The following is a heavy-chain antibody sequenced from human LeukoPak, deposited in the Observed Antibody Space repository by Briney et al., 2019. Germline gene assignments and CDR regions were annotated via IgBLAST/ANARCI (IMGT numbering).Heavy chain of an antibody. CDR2: IYYSGST. D-gene: IGHD6-6*01. V-gene: IGHV4-59*01. CDR1: TGSISSYD. CDR3: AREVLRRGQLVLDY. Sequence: SETLSLTCTVSTGSISSYDWSWIRLSPGKGLEWIGYIYYSGSTNYNPSLKSRVTISVDTSKNQFSLKLSSVTAADTAVYYCAREVLRRGQLVLDYWGQGTLVTVSS. J-gene: IGHJ4*02.